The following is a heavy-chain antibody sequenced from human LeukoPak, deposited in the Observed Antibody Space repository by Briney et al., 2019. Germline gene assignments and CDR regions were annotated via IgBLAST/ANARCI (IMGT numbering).Heavy chain of an antibody. CDR2: IGGSGGST. J-gene: IGHJ4*02. CDR1: GFTVSSNY. D-gene: IGHD6-6*01. V-gene: IGHV3-23*01. Sequence: GGSLRLSCAASGFTVSSNYMSWVRQAPGKGLEWVSLIGGSGGSTYYADSVKGRFTISRDSSKNMLYLQMNSLRAEDTAVYYCAKDRSFSSSSGTFDYWGQGTLVTVSS. CDR3: AKDRSFSSSSGTFDY.